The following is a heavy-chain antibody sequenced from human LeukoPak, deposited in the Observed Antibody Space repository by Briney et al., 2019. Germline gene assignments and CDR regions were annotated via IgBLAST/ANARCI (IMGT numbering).Heavy chain of an antibody. D-gene: IGHD3-3*01. V-gene: IGHV4-30-2*01. CDR2: IYHSGST. Sequence: SQTLSLTCTVSGGSISSGGYYWSWIRQPPGKGLEWIGYIYHSGSTYYNPSLKSRVTISVDRSKNQFSLKLSSVTAADTAVFYCARAPGGMDYDFWSGYWNWFDPWGQGTLVAVSS. J-gene: IGHJ5*02. CDR1: GGSISSGGYY. CDR3: ARAPGGMDYDFWSGYWNWFDP.